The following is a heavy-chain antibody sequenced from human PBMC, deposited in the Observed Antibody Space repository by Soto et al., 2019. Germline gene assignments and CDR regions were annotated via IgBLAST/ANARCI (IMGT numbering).Heavy chain of an antibody. CDR3: ARDLIDLRYYSYGIDV. D-gene: IGHD3-9*01. Sequence: SETLSLTCPVSGCSFSSYDWSWIRQPAGQGLEWIGRIYTSGSTNYNPSLKSRVTMSVDTSKSQFSLKLSSVTAADTAVYYCARDLIDLRYYSYGIDVWGQGTTVTVSS. CDR2: IYTSGST. CDR1: GCSFSSYD. V-gene: IGHV4-4*07. J-gene: IGHJ6*02.